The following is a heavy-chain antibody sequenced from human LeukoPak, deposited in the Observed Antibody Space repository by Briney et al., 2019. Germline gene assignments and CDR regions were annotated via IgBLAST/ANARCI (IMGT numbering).Heavy chain of an antibody. V-gene: IGHV5-10-1*01. CDR2: IDPSDSYT. D-gene: IGHD3-10*01. J-gene: IGHJ4*02. CDR3: ARHGGITMVRGRTDY. CDR1: GYSFTSYW. Sequence: NPGESLKISCKGSGYSFTSYWISWVRQMPGKGLEWTGRIDPSDSYTNYSPSFQGHVTISADKSISTAYLQWSSLKASDTAMYYCARHGGITMVRGRTDYWGQGTLVTVSS.